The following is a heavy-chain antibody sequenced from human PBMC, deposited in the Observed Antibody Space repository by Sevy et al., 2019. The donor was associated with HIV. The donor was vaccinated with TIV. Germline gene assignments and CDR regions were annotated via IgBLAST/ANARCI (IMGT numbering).Heavy chain of an antibody. J-gene: IGHJ4*02. CDR3: TTEYPSGPFDF. V-gene: IGHV3-15*01. Sequence: GGSLRLSCTASGFTFSNAWMSWVRQVPGKGLEWIDRIKNRSDGGTRDYGAPGKGRFTISRDDSKNTLFLHMNSLRTDDTALYYCTTEYPSGPFDFWGQGALVTVSS. CDR1: GFTFSNAW. CDR2: IKNRSDGGTR.